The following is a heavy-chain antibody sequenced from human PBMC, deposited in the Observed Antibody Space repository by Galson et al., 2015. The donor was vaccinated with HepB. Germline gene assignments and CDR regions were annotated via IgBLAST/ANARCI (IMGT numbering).Heavy chain of an antibody. CDR2: IFPGDSDT. CDR1: RYTFTNSW. D-gene: IGHD2-21*02. CDR3: ARRVVVTATNWRFDL. Sequence: QSGAEVKEPGESLKISCKGSRYTFTNSWIGWVRQMPGKGLEWMGIIFPGDSDTTYSPSFQGQVTISVDKSISTAYLQWRSLKASDTAMYYCARRVVVTATNWRFDLWGRGTLVTVFS. V-gene: IGHV5-51*01. J-gene: IGHJ2*01.